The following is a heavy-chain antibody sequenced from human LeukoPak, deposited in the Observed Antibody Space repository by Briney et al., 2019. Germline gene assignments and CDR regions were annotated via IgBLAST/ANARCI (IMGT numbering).Heavy chain of an antibody. V-gene: IGHV4-59*01. CDR2: VYYSGNT. J-gene: IGHJ4*02. D-gene: IGHD6-6*01. CDR1: GGSISSYY. CDR3: ARASRGEQLAGLDY. Sequence: PSETLSLTCTVSGGSISSYYWSWIRQPPGKGLEWIGYVYYSGNTNYNPSLKSRVTISVDTSKNQFSLKLRSVTAADTAVYFCARASRGEQLAGLDYWGQGTLVTVSS.